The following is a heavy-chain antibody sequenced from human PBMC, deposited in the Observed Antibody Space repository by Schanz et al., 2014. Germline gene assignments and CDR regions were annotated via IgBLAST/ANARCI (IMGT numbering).Heavy chain of an antibody. CDR2: IWYDGSNK. CDR1: GFTFSKYG. Sequence: HVQLVESGGGVVQPGRSLRLSCAASGFTFSKYGMHWVRQAPGKGLEWVAVIWYDGSNKDYADSVKGRFTISRDNSDNTLFLQMNSLRAEDTAVYYCAKVREWWPYYFDYWGQGTLVTVSS. D-gene: IGHD2-15*01. J-gene: IGHJ4*02. CDR3: AKVREWWPYYFDY. V-gene: IGHV3-33*06.